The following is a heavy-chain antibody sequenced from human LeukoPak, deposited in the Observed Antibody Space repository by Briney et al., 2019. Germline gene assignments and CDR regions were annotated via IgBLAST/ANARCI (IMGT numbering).Heavy chain of an antibody. V-gene: IGHV1-69*13. J-gene: IGHJ5*02. D-gene: IGHD4-17*01. CDR2: IIPIFGTA. CDR1: GYTFSNYG. CDR3: ARHYGDYVVGNWFDP. Sequence: SVKVSCKTSGYTFSNYGISWVRQAPGQGLEWMGGIIPIFGTANYAQKFQGRVTITADESTSTAYMELSSLRSEDTAVYYCARHYGDYVVGNWFDPWGQGTLVTVSS.